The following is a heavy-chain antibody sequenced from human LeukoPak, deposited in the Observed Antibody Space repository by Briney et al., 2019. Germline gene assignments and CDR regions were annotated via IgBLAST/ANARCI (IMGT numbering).Heavy chain of an antibody. J-gene: IGHJ6*03. CDR1: GFTFSSYS. CDR3: ARVRCSGGSCTNYYYYYMDV. V-gene: IGHV3-48*04. Sequence: GGSLRLSCAASGFTFSSYSMNWVRQAPGKGREWVSYISSRGSTIYYADSVKGRFTISRDNAKNSLYLQMNSLRAEDTAVYYCARVRCSGGSCTNYYYYYMDVWGKGTTVTVSS. CDR2: ISSRGSTI. D-gene: IGHD2-15*01.